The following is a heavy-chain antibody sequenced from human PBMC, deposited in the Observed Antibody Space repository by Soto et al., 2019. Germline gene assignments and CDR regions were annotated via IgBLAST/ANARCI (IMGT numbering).Heavy chain of an antibody. Sequence: SGPTLVKPTQTLTLTCTFSGFSLSTSGVGVGWIRQPPGKALEWLALIYWDDDKRYSPSLKSRLTITKDTSKNQVVLTMTNMDPVDTATYYCARVDPTYYYDSSGYDAFDIWGQGTMVTVSS. V-gene: IGHV2-5*02. CDR3: ARVDPTYYYDSSGYDAFDI. CDR1: GFSLSTSGVG. CDR2: IYWDDDK. D-gene: IGHD3-22*01. J-gene: IGHJ3*02.